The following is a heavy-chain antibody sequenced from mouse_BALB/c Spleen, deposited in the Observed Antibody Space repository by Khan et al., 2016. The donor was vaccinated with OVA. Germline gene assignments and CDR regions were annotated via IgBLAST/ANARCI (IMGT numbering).Heavy chain of an antibody. CDR1: GYTFTSYT. J-gene: IGHJ3*01. CDR3: VRDGAYHRNDGWFAY. D-gene: IGHD2-14*01. V-gene: IGHV1-4*01. Sequence: QVRLQQSGAELARPGASVKMSCKASGYTFTSYTIHWIKKRPGQGLEWIGYINTSNGYTNYNQKFKDKATLTTDKSSTTAYLQLSSLTSDDTAVXNCVRDGAYHRNDGWFAYWGQGTLVTVSA. CDR2: INTSNGYT.